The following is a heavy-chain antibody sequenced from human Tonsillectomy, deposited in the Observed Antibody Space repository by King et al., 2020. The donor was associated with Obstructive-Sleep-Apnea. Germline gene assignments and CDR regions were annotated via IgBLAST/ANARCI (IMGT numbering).Heavy chain of an antibody. CDR1: GFTFSSSW. J-gene: IGHJ4*02. CDR3: TGLSGSSVDY. D-gene: IGHD1-26*01. CDR2: IKQDGSEK. Sequence: EVQLVESGGGLVQPGGSLRLSCAASGFTFSSSWMSWVRQAPGKGLEWVANIKQDGSEKYYVDSVKGRFTISRDNAKNSLYLQMNSLRVEDTAVYYCTGLSGSSVDYWGQGTLVTVSS. V-gene: IGHV3-7*01.